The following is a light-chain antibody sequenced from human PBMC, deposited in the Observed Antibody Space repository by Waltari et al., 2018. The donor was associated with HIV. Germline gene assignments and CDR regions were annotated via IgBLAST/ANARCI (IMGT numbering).Light chain of an antibody. CDR2: KAS. Sequence: DIQMTQSPSTLSASVGDRVTISCRASQNINKWLAWYQQKLGKAPKLLIYKASTLETGVPSRFSGSGSGTEFILTISSLEPDDYATYYCQQYDTYPETFARGTKVEIK. CDR3: QQYDTYPET. CDR1: QNINKW. V-gene: IGKV1-5*03. J-gene: IGKJ1*01.